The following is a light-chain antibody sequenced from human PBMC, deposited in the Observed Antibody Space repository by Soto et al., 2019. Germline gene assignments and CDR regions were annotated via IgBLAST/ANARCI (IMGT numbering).Light chain of an antibody. CDR2: VAS. J-gene: IGKJ1*01. CDR1: QSVSSSY. CDR3: KQLNSYPS. Sequence: EIVLTQSPGTLSLSPGEIATLSGRASQSVSSSYLAWYQQKPGQAPRLLIYVASTRATGIPARFSGSGSGTEFTLTISSLQPEDFETYYCKQLNSYPSFGQGHKGDLK. V-gene: IGKV3D-20*02.